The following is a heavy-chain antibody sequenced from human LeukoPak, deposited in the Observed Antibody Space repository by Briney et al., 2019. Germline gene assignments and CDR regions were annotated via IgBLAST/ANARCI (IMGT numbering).Heavy chain of an antibody. CDR1: GGSLSGYY. CDR3: ARGPLFYDISPFDY. CDR2: INDSGST. V-gene: IGHV4-34*01. J-gene: IGHJ4*02. Sequence: SETLSLTCAVYGGSLSGYYWSWIRQSPGKGLEWIGEINDSGSTNYNPSLKSRVTISVDTSKNQFSLKLTSVTAADTAVYYCARGPLFYDISPFDYWGQGTLVTVSS. D-gene: IGHD5/OR15-5a*01.